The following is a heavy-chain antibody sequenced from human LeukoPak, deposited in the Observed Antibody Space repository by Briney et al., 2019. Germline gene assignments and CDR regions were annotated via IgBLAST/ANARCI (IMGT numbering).Heavy chain of an antibody. D-gene: IGHD3-3*01. Sequence: PGGSLRLSCAASGFTFSSYAMSWVRQAPGKGLEWVANIKQDGSEKYYVDSVKGRFTISRDNAKNSLYLQMNSLRAEDTAVYYCAREYYDFWSGYPDYWGQGTLVTVSS. CDR2: IKQDGSEK. J-gene: IGHJ4*02. CDR1: GFTFSSYA. V-gene: IGHV3-7*01. CDR3: AREYYDFWSGYPDY.